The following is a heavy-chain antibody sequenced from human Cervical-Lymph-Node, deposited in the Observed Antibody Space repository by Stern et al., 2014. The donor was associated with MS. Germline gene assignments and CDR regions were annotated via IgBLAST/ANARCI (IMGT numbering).Heavy chain of an antibody. J-gene: IGHJ4*02. CDR3: ARDTSSPERSDW. V-gene: IGHV3-53*01. CDR1: GFTVSRDY. CDR2: ITNVGTT. Sequence: VQLVESGGGVIQPGGSLRLSCTASGFTVSRDYMKWVRQAPGKGLEWVSLITNVGTTFYTDSVKGRFTISRDDSKNTVYLHMTSLRAEDTAMYYCARDTSSPERSDWWGQGTLVTVSS. D-gene: IGHD1-1*01.